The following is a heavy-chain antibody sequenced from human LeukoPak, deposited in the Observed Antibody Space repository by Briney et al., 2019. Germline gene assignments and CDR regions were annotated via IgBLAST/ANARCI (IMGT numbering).Heavy chain of an antibody. J-gene: IGHJ6*02. CDR1: GGSISSSSYY. CDR2: IYYSGST. CDR3: ARDCLHTHPAGGMDV. D-gene: IGHD3-10*01. V-gene: IGHV4-39*07. Sequence: SETLSLTCTVSGGSISSSSYYWGWIRQPPGKGLEWIGSIYYSGSTYYNPSLKSRVTISVDTSKNQFSLKLSSVTAADTAVYYCARDCLHTHPAGGMDVWGQGTTVTVSS.